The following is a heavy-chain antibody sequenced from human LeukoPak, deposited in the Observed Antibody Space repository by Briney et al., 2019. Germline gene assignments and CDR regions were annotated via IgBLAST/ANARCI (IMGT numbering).Heavy chain of an antibody. J-gene: IGHJ4*02. CDR1: GFTFSTYW. Sequence: GGSLRLSCAASGFTFSTYWMHWVRQVPGKGLVWVSRINSDGSSTNYADSVKGRFTISRDNAKKTLYLQMNSLRAEDTAVYYCARVPYSSSPLENWGQGTLVTVSS. V-gene: IGHV3-74*01. CDR3: ARVPYSSSPLEN. D-gene: IGHD6-13*01. CDR2: INSDGSST.